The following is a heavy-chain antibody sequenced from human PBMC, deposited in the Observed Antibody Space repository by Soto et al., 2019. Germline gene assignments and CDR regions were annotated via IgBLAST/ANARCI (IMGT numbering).Heavy chain of an antibody. Sequence: QVQLVQSGAAVKKPGSSVKVACKTSGGTFNSDTISWVRQAPGRGLEWMGRIIPLSCLPHYAQKFRGRVTVTADTSTSTFYMELSSLQPEDTAGYYCVTDRLTGYFGPWGQGTQVTVS. CDR2: IIPLSCLP. CDR1: GGTFNSDT. J-gene: IGHJ5*02. D-gene: IGHD3-9*01. V-gene: IGHV1-69*08. CDR3: VTDRLTGYFGP.